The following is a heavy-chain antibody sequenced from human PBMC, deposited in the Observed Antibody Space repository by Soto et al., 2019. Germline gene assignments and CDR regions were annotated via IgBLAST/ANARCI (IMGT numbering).Heavy chain of an antibody. CDR1: GGSFSGYY. Sequence: QVQLQQWGAGLLKPSETLSLTCAVYGGSFSGYYWTWIRQPPGTGLEWIGEINHSGSTNYNPSLKCRVTISVDTSKNQFSLKLTSVTAADTAVDYCARDKITGRLDYWGQGTLVTVSS. V-gene: IGHV4-34*01. CDR2: INHSGST. J-gene: IGHJ4*02. D-gene: IGHD2-8*02. CDR3: ARDKITGRLDY.